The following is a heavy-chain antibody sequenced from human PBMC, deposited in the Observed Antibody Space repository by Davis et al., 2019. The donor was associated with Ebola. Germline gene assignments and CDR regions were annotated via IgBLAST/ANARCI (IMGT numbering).Heavy chain of an antibody. CDR1: GGSISSYY. CDR3: ARARFGVVSNYYYYYGMDV. J-gene: IGHJ6*02. Sequence: SETLSLTCTVSGGSISSYYWSWIRQLPGKGLEWIGYIYYSGSTNYNPSLKSRVTISVDTSKNQFSLKLSSVTAADTVVYYCARARFGVVSNYYYYYGMDVWGQGTTVTVSS. CDR2: IYYSGST. V-gene: IGHV4-59*01. D-gene: IGHD3-3*01.